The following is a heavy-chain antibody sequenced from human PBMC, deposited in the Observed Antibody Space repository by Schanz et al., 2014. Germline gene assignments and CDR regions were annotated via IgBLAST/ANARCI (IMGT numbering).Heavy chain of an antibody. CDR2: ITTGGNT. Sequence: EVQLLQSGGALVQPGGSLRLSCSASGFTFSTYAMSWARQTPGKGLEWVSSITTGGNTYYRDSVKGRFIVSRDNSKNTLYLEMNRLRVDDTAVYYCARAQGVIRLCYGVDVWGQGATVTVSS. D-gene: IGHD3-10*01. CDR3: ARAQGVIRLCYGVDV. CDR1: GFTFSTYA. V-gene: IGHV3-23*01. J-gene: IGHJ6*02.